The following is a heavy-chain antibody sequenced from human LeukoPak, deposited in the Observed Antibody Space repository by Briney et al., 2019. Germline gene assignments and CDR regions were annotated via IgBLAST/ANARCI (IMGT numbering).Heavy chain of an antibody. D-gene: IGHD5-24*01. J-gene: IGHJ4*02. CDR1: GGSITGDSFY. V-gene: IGHV4-61*02. CDR3: ARARDGLNAFDY. CDR2: VYTTGST. Sequence: SETLSLNCTVSGGSITGDSFYWSWIRQPAGKGLEWIGRVYTTGSTSYNPSLKSRVTVSVDTSNNYFSLNLNSVTSADTAVYYCARARDGLNAFDYWGQGTLVTVSS.